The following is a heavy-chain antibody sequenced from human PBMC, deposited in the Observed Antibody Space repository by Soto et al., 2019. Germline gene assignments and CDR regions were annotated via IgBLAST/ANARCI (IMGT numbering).Heavy chain of an antibody. D-gene: IGHD4-4*01. V-gene: IGHV4-39*01. CDR3: TRRVRSTGLLDY. CDR1: GNSISGTSSF. CDR2: VYYTGCT. J-gene: IGHJ4*02. Sequence: QLQLRESGPGLVKPSETLFLTCTVSGNSISGTSSFWAWIRQPPGKNLEWIGSVYYTGCTYYNSSLNSRFPISIDTSKNQSSLSLNSVTAADTAVYYCTRRVRSTGLLDYWGQGALVTVSS.